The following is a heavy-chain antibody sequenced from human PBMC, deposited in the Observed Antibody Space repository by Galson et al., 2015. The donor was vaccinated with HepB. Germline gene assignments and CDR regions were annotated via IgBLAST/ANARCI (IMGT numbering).Heavy chain of an antibody. CDR1: GYTLTELS. D-gene: IGHD5-24*01. J-gene: IGHJ5*02. CDR2: FDPEDGET. CDR3: ATVRATRAWFDP. Sequence: SVKVSCKVSGYTLTELSMHWVRQAPGKGLEWMGGFDPEDGETIYAQKFQGRVTMTEDTSTDTAYMELSSLRSEDTAVYYCATVRATRAWFDPWGQGTLVTVSS. V-gene: IGHV1-24*01.